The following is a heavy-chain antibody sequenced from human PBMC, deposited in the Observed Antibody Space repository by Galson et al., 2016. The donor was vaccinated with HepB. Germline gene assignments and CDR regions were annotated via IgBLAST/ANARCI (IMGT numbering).Heavy chain of an antibody. D-gene: IGHD5-12*01. Sequence: SETLSLTCTVSGGSINSYYWSWIRQPPGKGLEWIGYIHYSGSTDYNPSLKSRVTISVDTSKSQFSLKPSSVTAADTAVYYCARASGYLGEYFQHWGQGTLVTVSS. V-gene: IGHV4-59*01. CDR2: IHYSGST. J-gene: IGHJ1*01. CDR3: ARASGYLGEYFQH. CDR1: GGSINSYY.